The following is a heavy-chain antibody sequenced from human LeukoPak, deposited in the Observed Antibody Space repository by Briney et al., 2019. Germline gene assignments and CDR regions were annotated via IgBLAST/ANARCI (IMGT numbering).Heavy chain of an antibody. CDR1: GFTFSSYS. Sequence: PGGSLRLSCTASGFTFSSYSLNWVRQAPGKGLEWVSSVSTGSNYIYYADSVKGRFTISRDNAKNSLYLQMNSLRAEDTAVYYCARVSFPVAAAGTFWYRDWYFDLWGRGTLVTVSS. CDR3: ARVSFPVAAAGTFWYRDWYFDL. CDR2: VSTGSNYI. J-gene: IGHJ2*01. V-gene: IGHV3-21*01. D-gene: IGHD6-13*01.